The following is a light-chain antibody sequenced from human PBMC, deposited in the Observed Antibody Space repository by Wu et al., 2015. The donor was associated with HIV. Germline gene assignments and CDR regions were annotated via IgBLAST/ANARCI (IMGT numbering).Light chain of an antibody. J-gene: IGKJ1*01. Sequence: EIVLTQSPDNVSMPLGTRVTLSCRTSESVRSGFLAWYQQKPGQSPSLVVFDAAIRATGVPDRFRGTSSATNSHFFLTISRLGAEDSAVYFVHSIWLLTVTFGQGTKVE. CDR2: DAA. V-gene: IGKV3-20*01. CDR1: ESVRSGF. CDR3: HSIWLLTVT.